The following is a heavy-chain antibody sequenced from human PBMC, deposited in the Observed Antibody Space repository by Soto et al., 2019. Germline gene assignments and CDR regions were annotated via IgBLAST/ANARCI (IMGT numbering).Heavy chain of an antibody. CDR1: GFTFSSYW. J-gene: IGHJ6*03. CDR3: ASGTFGVVQSYYYYMDV. CDR2: IKQDGSEK. V-gene: IGHV3-7*01. D-gene: IGHD3-3*01. Sequence: GGSLRLSCAASGFTFSSYWMSWVRQAPGKGLEWVANIKQDGSEKYYVDSVKGRFTISRDNAKNSLYLQMNSLRAEDTAVYYCASGTFGVVQSYYYYMDVWGKGTTVTVSS.